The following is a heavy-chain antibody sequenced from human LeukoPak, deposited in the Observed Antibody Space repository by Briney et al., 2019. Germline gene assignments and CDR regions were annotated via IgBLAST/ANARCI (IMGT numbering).Heavy chain of an antibody. CDR1: GGSFSGYY. J-gene: IGHJ4*02. Sequence: SETLSLTCAVYGGSFSGYYWSWIRQPPGKVLEWIGEINHSGSTNYNPSLKSRVTISVDTSKNQFSLKLSSVTAADTAVYYCARGSCSSTSCYTVWGQGTLVTVSS. CDR3: ARGSCSSTSCYTV. CDR2: INHSGST. D-gene: IGHD2-2*02. V-gene: IGHV4-34*01.